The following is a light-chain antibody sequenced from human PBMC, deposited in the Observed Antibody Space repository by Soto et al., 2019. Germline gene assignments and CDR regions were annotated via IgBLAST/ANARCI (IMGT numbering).Light chain of an antibody. J-gene: IGKJ2*01. CDR3: QQSYNTPPYT. Sequence: DIPMTQSPSSLSASVGDRVTITCRASQSISSYLNWYQQKPGKAPNLLIYAASSLQSGVPSRFSGSGSGTDFTLAISSLQPEDFATYYCQQSYNTPPYTFGQGTKLEMK. CDR1: QSISSY. V-gene: IGKV1-39*01. CDR2: AAS.